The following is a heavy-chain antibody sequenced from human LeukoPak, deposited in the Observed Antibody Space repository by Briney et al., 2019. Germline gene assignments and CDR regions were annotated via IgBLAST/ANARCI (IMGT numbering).Heavy chain of an antibody. CDR3: ARGGTYGSGSSTYYYYYYMDV. D-gene: IGHD3-10*01. J-gene: IGHJ6*03. Sequence: SVKVSCKASGGTFSSYAISWVRQAPGQGLEWMGGIIPIFGTANYAQKFQGRVTITADESTSTAYMELSSLRSEDTAVYYCARGGTYGSGSSTYYYYYYMDVWGKGTTVTISS. CDR1: GGTFSSYA. V-gene: IGHV1-69*01. CDR2: IIPIFGTA.